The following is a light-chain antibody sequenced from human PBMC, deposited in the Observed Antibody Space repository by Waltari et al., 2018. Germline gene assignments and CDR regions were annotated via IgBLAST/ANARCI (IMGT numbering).Light chain of an antibody. Sequence: QSVLTQPPSASGTPGQRFTIPCSGSSSHIGSNTVNWYQPPPGTAPKLLIYSNNQRPSGVPDRFSGSKSGTSASLAISGLQSEDEADYYCAAWDDSLNGVVFGGGTKLTVL. J-gene: IGLJ2*01. V-gene: IGLV1-44*01. CDR2: SNN. CDR3: AAWDDSLNGVV. CDR1: SSHIGSNT.